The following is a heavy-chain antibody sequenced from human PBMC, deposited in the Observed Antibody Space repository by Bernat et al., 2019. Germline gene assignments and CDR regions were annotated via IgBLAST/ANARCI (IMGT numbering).Heavy chain of an antibody. V-gene: IGHV3-49*03. CDR3: EGAAKERDY. CDR1: GFTFGDYA. Sequence: EVQLVESGGGLVQPGRSLRLSCTASGFTFGDYAMSWFRQAPGKGLEWVGFLRSKAYGGTTEYAASVKGRYTISRDDSKSIAYLQMNSLKTEDTDVYYCEGAAKERDYWGQGTLVTVSS. J-gene: IGHJ4*02. CDR2: LRSKAYGGTT. D-gene: IGHD2-15*01.